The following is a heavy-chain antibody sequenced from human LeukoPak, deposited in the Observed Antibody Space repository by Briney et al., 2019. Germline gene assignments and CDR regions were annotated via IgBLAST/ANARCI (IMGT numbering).Heavy chain of an antibody. J-gene: IGHJ4*02. CDR2: ISAYNGNT. V-gene: IGHV1-18*01. Sequence: ASVKVSCKASGYTFTSYGISWVRQAPGQELEWMGWISAYNGNTNYAQKLQGRVTMTTDTSTSTAYMELRSLRSDDTAVYYCARDSVLMVRGATFFDYWGQGTLVTVSS. CDR1: GYTFTSYG. D-gene: IGHD3-10*01. CDR3: ARDSVLMVRGATFFDY.